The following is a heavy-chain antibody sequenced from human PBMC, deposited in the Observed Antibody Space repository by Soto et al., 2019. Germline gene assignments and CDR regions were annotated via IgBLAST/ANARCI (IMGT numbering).Heavy chain of an antibody. CDR2: IWYDGSNK. CDR1: GFTFSSYG. Sequence: QVQLVESGGGVVQPGRSLRLSCAASGFTFSSYGMHWVRQAPGKGLEWVAVIWYDGSNKYYADSVKGRFTISRDNSKNTLYLQMNSLRAEDTAVYYCAKSSGWTTSFAVDYWGQGTLGTVSS. J-gene: IGHJ4*02. CDR3: AKSSGWTTSFAVDY. D-gene: IGHD6-19*01. V-gene: IGHV3-33*06.